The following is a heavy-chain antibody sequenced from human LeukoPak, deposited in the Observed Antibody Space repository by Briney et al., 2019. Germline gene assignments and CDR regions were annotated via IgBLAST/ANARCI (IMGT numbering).Heavy chain of an antibody. CDR3: ARISVVSRSGPLDY. V-gene: IGHV3-23*01. Sequence: PGGSLRVSCAASGFTFSSYAMTWVRQAPGKGLEWVSTIRSGAYTYYADSVKGRLSVSRDNSKNTLYLEMNSLRAEDAPVYYCARISVVSRSGPLDYWGQGTLVTVSS. D-gene: IGHD3-10*01. CDR1: GFTFSSYA. J-gene: IGHJ4*02. CDR2: IRSGAYT.